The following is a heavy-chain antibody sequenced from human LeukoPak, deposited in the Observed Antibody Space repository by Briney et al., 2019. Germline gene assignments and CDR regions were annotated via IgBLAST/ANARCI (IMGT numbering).Heavy chain of an antibody. CDR1: GGSISSSSYY. CDR3: ARGNDDYGDSPVGY. CDR2: IYYSGST. D-gene: IGHD4-17*01. Sequence: SETLSLTCTVSGGSISSSSYYWGWIRQPPGKGLEWIGSIYYSGSTYYNPSLKSRVTISVDTSKNQFSLKLSSVTAADTAVYYCARGNDDYGDSPVGYWGQGTLVTVSS. V-gene: IGHV4-39*07. J-gene: IGHJ4*02.